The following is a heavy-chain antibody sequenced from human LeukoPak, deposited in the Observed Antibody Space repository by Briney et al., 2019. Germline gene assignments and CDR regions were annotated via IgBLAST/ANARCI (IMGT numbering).Heavy chain of an antibody. CDR1: GFTFDDYG. V-gene: IGHV3-20*04. CDR3: AKGGDYGFYTWFDP. J-gene: IGHJ5*02. D-gene: IGHD4-17*01. Sequence: GGSLRLSCAASGFTFDDYGLSWVRQVPGKGLEWVSGLNWNGASTGYADSVKGRFTISRDNAKNSLYLQMNTLRAEDTAVYYCAKGGDYGFYTWFDPWGQGTLVTVSS. CDR2: LNWNGAST.